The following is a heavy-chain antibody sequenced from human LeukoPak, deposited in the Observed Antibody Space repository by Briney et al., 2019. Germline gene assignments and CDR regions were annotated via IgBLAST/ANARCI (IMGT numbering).Heavy chain of an antibody. CDR3: ARVTTVTKGNWFDP. D-gene: IGHD4-17*01. CDR2: INPNSGGT. V-gene: IGHV1-2*02. Sequence: ASVKVSGKASGYTFTGYYMHWVRQAPGQGLEWMGWINPNSGGTNYAQKFQGRVTMTRDTSISAAYMELSRLRSDDTAVYYCARVTTVTKGNWFDPWGQGTLVTVSS. J-gene: IGHJ5*02. CDR1: GYTFTGYY.